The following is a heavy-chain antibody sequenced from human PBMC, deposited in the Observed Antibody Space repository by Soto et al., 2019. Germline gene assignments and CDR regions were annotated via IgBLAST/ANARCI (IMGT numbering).Heavy chain of an antibody. J-gene: IGHJ6*03. D-gene: IGHD6-19*01. Sequence: SETLSLTCTVSGVSISSYYWSWIRQPTGKGLEWIGYIYYSGSTNYNPSLKSRVTISVDTSKNQFSLKLSSVTAADTAVYYCARDRGVAPPVAGNTHYYYYMDVWGKGTTVTVSS. CDR3: ARDRGVAPPVAGNTHYYYYMDV. V-gene: IGHV4-59*01. CDR2: IYYSGST. CDR1: GVSISSYY.